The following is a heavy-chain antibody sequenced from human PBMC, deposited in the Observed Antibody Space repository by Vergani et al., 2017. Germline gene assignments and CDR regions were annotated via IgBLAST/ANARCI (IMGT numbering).Heavy chain of an antibody. D-gene: IGHD3-3*01. CDR3: TTAAFGTSSKYVLRFLEWSRLEYYYYMDV. Sequence: EVQLVESGGGLVKPGGSLRLSCAASGFTFSNAWMSWVRQAPGKGLEWVGRIKSKTDGGTTDYAETVKGRFTISREDSKNTLYLQMNRLKTEDTAVYYCTTAAFGTSSKYVLRFLEWSRLEYYYYMDVWGKGTTVTVSS. V-gene: IGHV3-15*01. CDR1: GFTFSNAW. CDR2: IKSKTDGGTT. J-gene: IGHJ6*03.